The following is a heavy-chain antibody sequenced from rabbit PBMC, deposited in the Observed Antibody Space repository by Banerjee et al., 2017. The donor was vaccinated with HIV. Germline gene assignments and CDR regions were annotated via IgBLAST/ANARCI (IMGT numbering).Heavy chain of an antibody. D-gene: IGHD4-2*01. J-gene: IGHJ4*01. CDR1: GIDFSSYYY. V-gene: IGHV1S40*01. CDR3: ARSDGGNDWIFNL. CDR2: INTSSGNT. Sequence: QSLEESGGGLVKPGGTLTLTCKASGIDFSSYYYMCWVRQAPGKGLEWIACINTSSGNTVYASWAKGRFTISKTSSTTVTLQMTSLTAADTATYFCARSDGGNDWIFNLWGQGTLVTVS.